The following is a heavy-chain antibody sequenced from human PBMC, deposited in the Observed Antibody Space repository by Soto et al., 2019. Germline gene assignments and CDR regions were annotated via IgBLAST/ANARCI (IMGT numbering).Heavy chain of an antibody. CDR1: GFTFSSYD. D-gene: IGHD3-16*01. Sequence: EVQLVESGGGLVQPGGSLRLSCAASGFTFSSYDMHWVRQATGKGLEWVSAIGTAGDTHYPGSVKGRFTISRENAKNSLYLQMNSLRAEDTAVYYCAGSGIMITFGGVMGLDYYGMDVWGQGTTVTVSS. CDR3: AGSGIMITFGGVMGLDYYGMDV. CDR2: IGTAGDT. J-gene: IGHJ6*02. V-gene: IGHV3-13*01.